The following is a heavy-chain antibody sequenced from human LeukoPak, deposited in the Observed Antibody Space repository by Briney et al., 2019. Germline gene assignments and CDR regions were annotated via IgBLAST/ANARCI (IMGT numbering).Heavy chain of an antibody. D-gene: IGHD5-24*01. V-gene: IGHV4-61*01. J-gene: IGHJ3*02. Sequence: SETLSLTCTVSGGSVSRGSYYWSWIRQPPGKGLEWIGYIYYSGSTNYNPSLKSRVTISVDTSKNQFSLKLSSVTAADTAVYYCARGDLSGGYNFPDAFDIWGQGTMVTVSS. CDR1: GGSVSRGSYY. CDR3: ARGDLSGGYNFPDAFDI. CDR2: IYYSGST.